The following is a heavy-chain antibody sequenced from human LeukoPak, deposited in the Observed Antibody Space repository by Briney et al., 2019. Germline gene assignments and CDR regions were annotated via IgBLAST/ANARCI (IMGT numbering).Heavy chain of an antibody. CDR1: GFTFSSYA. V-gene: IGHV3-23*01. D-gene: IGHD4-17*01. J-gene: IGHJ4*02. Sequence: GGSLRLSCAASGFTFSSYAMSWVRQTPGKGLEWVSDISASAGSTFYADSVKGRFTISRDNSKNTLYVQMNSLRAEDTAVYYCAKKESTVTTFFENWGQGTLVTVSS. CDR2: ISASAGST. CDR3: AKKESTVTTFFEN.